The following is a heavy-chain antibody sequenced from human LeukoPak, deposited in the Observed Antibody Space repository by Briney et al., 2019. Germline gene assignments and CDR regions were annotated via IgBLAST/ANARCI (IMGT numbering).Heavy chain of an antibody. J-gene: IGHJ4*02. CDR2: ISRSGNTI. D-gene: IGHD3-22*01. Sequence: GGSLRLSCAASGFTFNRYRMNWVRQAPGKGLEWVSYISRSGNTIYYADSVKGRFTISRDNAKNSLYLQMNSLRDEDTAVYYCARQGDYYDSSGYPSPIDYWGQGTLVTVSS. CDR3: ARQGDYYDSSGYPSPIDY. V-gene: IGHV3-48*02. CDR1: GFTFNRYR.